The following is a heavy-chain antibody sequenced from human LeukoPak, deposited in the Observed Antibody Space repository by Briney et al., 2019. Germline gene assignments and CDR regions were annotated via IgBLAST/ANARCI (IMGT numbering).Heavy chain of an antibody. Sequence: PGGSLRLSCAASGFTFSNYGMHWVRQAPGKGLEWVAVIWYDGSNKYYADSVKGRFTISRDNSKNTLYLQMNSLRAEDTAVYYCARRLAPRSYGMDVWGQGTTVTVSS. CDR3: ARRLAPRSYGMDV. CDR1: GFTFSNYG. V-gene: IGHV3-33*01. CDR2: IWYDGSNK. J-gene: IGHJ6*02. D-gene: IGHD3-3*02.